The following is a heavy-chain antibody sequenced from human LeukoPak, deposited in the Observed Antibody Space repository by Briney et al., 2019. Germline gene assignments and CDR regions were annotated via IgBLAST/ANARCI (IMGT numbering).Heavy chain of an antibody. CDR3: ARDLEGDGYNYYFDY. V-gene: IGHV1-2*02. Sequence: ASVKVSCKASGYTFTGYYMHWVRQAPGQGLEWMGWINPNSGGTNYAQKFQGRVTMTRDTSISTAYMELSRLRSDDTAVYYCARDLEGDGYNYYFDYWGQGTLVTVTS. CDR2: INPNSGGT. J-gene: IGHJ4*02. CDR1: GYTFTGYY. D-gene: IGHD5-24*01.